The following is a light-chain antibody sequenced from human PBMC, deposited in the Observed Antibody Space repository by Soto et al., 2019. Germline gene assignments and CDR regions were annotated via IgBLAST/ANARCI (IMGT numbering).Light chain of an antibody. CDR2: WAS. J-gene: IGKJ2*01. V-gene: IGKV4-1*01. CDR3: QQYYSAPYT. CDR1: QNVLYSSNNKNY. Sequence: DIVMTQSPDSLAVSLGERATINCKSSQNVLYSSNNKNYLSWFQQKPGQPPKLLIYWASTRESGVPDRFSGSGSETDFTLTISSLQAEDGAVYYCQQYYSAPYTFGQGTKLEIK.